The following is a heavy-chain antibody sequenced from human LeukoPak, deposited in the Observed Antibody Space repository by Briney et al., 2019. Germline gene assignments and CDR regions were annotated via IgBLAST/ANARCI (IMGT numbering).Heavy chain of an antibody. CDR3: ARDLRYYYGSGYPVADGMDV. J-gene: IGHJ6*02. CDR1: GFTFNRCW. V-gene: IGHV3-7*01. CDR2: INPDGRDT. Sequence: GGSLRLSCVVSGFTFNRCWMNWVRQAPGKGLEWVAHINPDGRDTYYVDSVKGRFTISRDNAKNSLDLQMNSLRAEDTAVYYCARDLRYYYGSGYPVADGMDVWGQGTTVTVSS. D-gene: IGHD3-10*01.